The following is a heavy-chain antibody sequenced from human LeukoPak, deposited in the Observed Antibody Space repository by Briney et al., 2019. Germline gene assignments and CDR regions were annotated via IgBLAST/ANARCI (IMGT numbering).Heavy chain of an antibody. J-gene: IGHJ4*02. V-gene: IGHV3-30-3*01. CDR1: GFTFSSYA. CDR3: ATFSAYYYDSSGHGDY. Sequence: PGGSLRLSCAASGFTFSSYAMHWVRQAPGKGLEWVAVISYDGSNKYYADSVKGRFTISRDNSKNTLYLQMNSLRAEDTAVYYCATFSAYYYDSSGHGDYWGQGTLVTVSS. CDR2: ISYDGSNK. D-gene: IGHD3-22*01.